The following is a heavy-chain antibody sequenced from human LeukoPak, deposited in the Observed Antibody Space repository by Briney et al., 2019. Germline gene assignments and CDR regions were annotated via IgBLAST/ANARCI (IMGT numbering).Heavy chain of an antibody. D-gene: IGHD3-10*01. V-gene: IGHV3-7*01. CDR2: IKQDGSEK. Sequence: GGSLRLPCAASGFTFSSYWMSWVRQAPGMGLEWVANIKQDGSEKYYVDSVKGRFTISRDNAKNSLYLQMNSLRAEDTAVYYCARDVTLWFGELFPSSFDYWGQGTLVTVSS. J-gene: IGHJ4*02. CDR1: GFTFSSYW. CDR3: ARDVTLWFGELFPSSFDY.